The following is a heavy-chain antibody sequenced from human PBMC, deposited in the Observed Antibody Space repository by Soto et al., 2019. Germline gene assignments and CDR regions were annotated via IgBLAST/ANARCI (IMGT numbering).Heavy chain of an antibody. Sequence: PSVKVSCKASGYTFTSYDINWVRQATGQGLEWMGWMNPNSGNTGYAQKFQGRVTMTRNTSISTAYMELSSLRSEDTAVYYCAISYDFWSGYFHDAFDIWGQGTMVTVSS. V-gene: IGHV1-8*01. CDR3: AISYDFWSGYFHDAFDI. J-gene: IGHJ3*02. CDR2: MNPNSGNT. D-gene: IGHD3-3*01. CDR1: GYTFTSYD.